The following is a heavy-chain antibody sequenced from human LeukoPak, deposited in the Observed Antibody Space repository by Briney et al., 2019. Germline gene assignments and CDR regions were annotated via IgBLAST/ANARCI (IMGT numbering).Heavy chain of an antibody. Sequence: ASVKDSCKASGYTFTNYYMHWVRQAPGQGLEWMGIINPSGGSTTYAQKFQGRVTMTRDTSTSTVYMELSSLRSEDTAVYYCARAYYHDSSDYYFPLDYWGQGTLVTVSS. V-gene: IGHV1-46*01. D-gene: IGHD3-22*01. CDR3: ARAYYHDSSDYYFPLDY. J-gene: IGHJ4*02. CDR2: INPSGGST. CDR1: GYTFTNYY.